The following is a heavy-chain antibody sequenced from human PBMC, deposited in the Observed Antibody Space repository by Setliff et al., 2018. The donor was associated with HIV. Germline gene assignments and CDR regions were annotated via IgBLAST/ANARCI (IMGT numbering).Heavy chain of an antibody. V-gene: IGHV4-34*01. CDR2: INHSGST. D-gene: IGHD6-19*01. Sequence: SETLSLTCAVYGGSSSGYYWSWIRQPPGKGLEWIGEINHSGSTNYNPSLKSRVTISVDTSKNQFSLKLSSVTAADTAVYYCAIRGSSGWYVGGYFDYWGQGTLVTVS. J-gene: IGHJ4*02. CDR3: AIRGSSGWYVGGYFDY. CDR1: GGSSSGYY.